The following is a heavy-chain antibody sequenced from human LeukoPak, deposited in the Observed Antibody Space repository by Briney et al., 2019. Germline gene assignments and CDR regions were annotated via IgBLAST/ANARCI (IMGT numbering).Heavy chain of an antibody. Sequence: KPSETLSLTCTVSGGSISSRSYYWGWIRQPPGKGLEWIGSFYDSGSTYYNPSLKSRLTISVDTSKNQFSLKLSSVTAADTAVYYCGRQGSDGRIGSVGRDYFDHWGQGTLVTVSS. CDR2: FYDSGST. J-gene: IGHJ4*02. CDR3: GRQGSDGRIGSVGRDYFDH. CDR1: GGSISSRSYY. V-gene: IGHV4-39*01. D-gene: IGHD6-13*01.